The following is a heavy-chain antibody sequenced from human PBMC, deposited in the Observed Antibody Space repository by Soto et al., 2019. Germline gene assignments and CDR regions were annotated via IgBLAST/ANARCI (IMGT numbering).Heavy chain of an antibody. CDR1: GFTFNTFS. CDR2: ISTTGTDI. D-gene: IGHD1-26*01. V-gene: IGHV3-21*04. Sequence: GGSLRLSCGASGFTFNTFSMHWVRQAPGKGLEWVSSISTTGTDIFYADSVKGRFTISRDNAHNSLFLQMNSLRSDDTAVYYCARWGGELLHYYYYGMDVWGQGTTVTVSS. J-gene: IGHJ6*02. CDR3: ARWGGELLHYYYYGMDV.